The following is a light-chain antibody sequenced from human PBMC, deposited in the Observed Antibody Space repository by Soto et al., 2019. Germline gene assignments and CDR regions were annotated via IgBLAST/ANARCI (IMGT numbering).Light chain of an antibody. CDR1: QSVSSSS. CDR3: QQYRT. V-gene: IGKV3-20*01. CDR2: EAS. Sequence: EIVLTQSPGTLSLSPGERATLSCRASQSVSSSSLAWYQQNPGQAPRLLIYEASSRATGIPDRFSGSGSATDFTLTISRLEPEDVAVYYCQQYRTFGQGTKVDIK. J-gene: IGKJ1*01.